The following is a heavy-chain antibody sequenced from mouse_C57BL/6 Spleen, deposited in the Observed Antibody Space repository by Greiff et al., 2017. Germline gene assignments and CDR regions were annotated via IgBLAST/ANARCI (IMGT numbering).Heavy chain of an antibody. CDR1: GFSLTSYG. CDR3: ARNGVVATWDYFDY. Sequence: VQLVESGPGLVQPSQSLSITCTVSGFSLTSYGVHWVRQSPGKGLEWLGVIWSGGSTDYNAAFISRLSISKDNSKSQVFFKMNSLQADDTAIYYCARNGVVATWDYFDYWGQGTTLTVSS. CDR2: IWSGGST. D-gene: IGHD1-1*01. J-gene: IGHJ2*01. V-gene: IGHV2-2*01.